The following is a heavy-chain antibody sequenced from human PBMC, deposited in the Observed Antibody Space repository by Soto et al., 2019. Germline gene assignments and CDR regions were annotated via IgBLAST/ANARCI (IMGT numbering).Heavy chain of an antibody. CDR2: IYYSGST. V-gene: IGHV4-4*02. D-gene: IGHD2-2*01. J-gene: IGHJ5*02. CDR1: GGGISGGTW. Sequence: EPLSLSCAVSGGGISGGTWWRRVRQPPGKGLEWSGDIYYSGSTNYNPSLKSRVTISVDTSKNQFSLKLSSVTAADTAVYYCATVRIVVVPATCFDPCGQGTLVTVSS. CDR3: ATVRIVVVPATCFDP.